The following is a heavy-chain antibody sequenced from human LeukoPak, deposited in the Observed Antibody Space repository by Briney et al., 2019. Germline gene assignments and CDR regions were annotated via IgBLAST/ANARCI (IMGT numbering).Heavy chain of an antibody. V-gene: IGHV3-48*03. CDR2: IDTSGNTI. J-gene: IGHJ6*03. CDR3: ARVLYYYYYMDV. Sequence: GGSLRLSCAASGFIFSSYEVNWVRQAPGKGLEWVSYIDTSGNTIYNADSVKGRFTISRDNARNSLYLQMNGLRAEDTAVYYCARVLYYYYYMDVWGKGTTVTISS. CDR1: GFIFSSYE.